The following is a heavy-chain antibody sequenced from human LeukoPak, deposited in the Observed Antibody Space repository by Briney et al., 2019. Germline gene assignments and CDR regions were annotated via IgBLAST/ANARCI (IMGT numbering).Heavy chain of an antibody. CDR3: ARARIAGYFDY. D-gene: IGHD3-22*01. CDR1: GGSISSIIYY. V-gene: IGHV4-39*01. Sequence: SETLSLTCTVSGGSISSIIYYWGWIRQPPGKGLEWIGSIYYSGNTYYNPSLKSRVTISVDTSKNQFSLILSSVTAADTAVYYCARARIAGYFDYWGQGTLVTVFS. J-gene: IGHJ4*02. CDR2: IYYSGNT.